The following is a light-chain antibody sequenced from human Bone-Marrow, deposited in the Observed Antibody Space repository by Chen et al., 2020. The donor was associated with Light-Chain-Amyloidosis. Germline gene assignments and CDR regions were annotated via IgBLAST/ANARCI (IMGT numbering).Light chain of an antibody. J-gene: IGKJ4*01. CDR1: QTISSNY. CDR3: PQYCTSPLA. Sequence: EIVLTQSPGTLSLYPGEGANLSCRASQTISSNYLTWYQQKFGQAPRLLIYGSSSRATGIPDRFTGSGSGTDFTLTINSLEPEDFAMYYCPQYCTSPLAFGGWTKVEIK. CDR2: GSS. V-gene: IGKV3-20*01.